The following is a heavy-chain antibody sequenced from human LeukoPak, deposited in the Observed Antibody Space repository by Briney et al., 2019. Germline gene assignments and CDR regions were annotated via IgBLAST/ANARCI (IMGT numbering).Heavy chain of an antibody. Sequence: PGGSLRLFCAASGFTFSSYAMNWVRQAPGKGLEWVSAIRGSGDTTYYADSVKGRFTISRDNSKNTLYSQMHSLRAEDTAVYYCAKDIRGTYYFHYNMDVWGQGTTVTVSS. D-gene: IGHD1-26*01. CDR1: GFTFSSYA. V-gene: IGHV3-23*01. CDR3: AKDIRGTYYFHYNMDV. CDR2: IRGSGDTT. J-gene: IGHJ6*02.